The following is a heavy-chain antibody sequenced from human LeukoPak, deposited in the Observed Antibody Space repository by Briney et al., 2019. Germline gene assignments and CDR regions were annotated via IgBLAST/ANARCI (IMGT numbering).Heavy chain of an antibody. Sequence: GASVKVSCKASGYTFTGYYMHWVRQAPGQGLEWMGWINPNSGGTNYAQKFQGRVTMTRDTSISTAYMELSRLRSDGTAVYYCARGPIWGYYYGSGSKVDKRPYYYMDVWGKGTTVTISS. CDR2: INPNSGGT. D-gene: IGHD3-10*01. CDR1: GYTFTGYY. J-gene: IGHJ6*03. CDR3: ARGPIWGYYYGSGSKVDKRPYYYMDV. V-gene: IGHV1-2*02.